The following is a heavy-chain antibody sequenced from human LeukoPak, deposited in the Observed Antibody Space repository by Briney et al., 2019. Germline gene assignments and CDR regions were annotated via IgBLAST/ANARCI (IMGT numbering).Heavy chain of an antibody. Sequence: KTGGSLRLSCTASGFTFGDYAMSWVRQAPGKGLEWVGFIRSKAYGGTTEYAASVKGRFTISRDDSKSIAYLQMNSLKTEDTAVYYCTRDRGYCSSTSCSIDYWGQGTLVTVSS. V-gene: IGHV3-49*04. CDR3: TRDRGYCSSTSCSIDY. J-gene: IGHJ4*02. CDR2: IRSKAYGGTT. D-gene: IGHD2-2*01. CDR1: GFTFGDYA.